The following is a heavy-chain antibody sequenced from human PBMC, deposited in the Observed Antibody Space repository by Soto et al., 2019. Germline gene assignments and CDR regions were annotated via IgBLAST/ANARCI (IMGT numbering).Heavy chain of an antibody. CDR1: GFTFSSYA. CDR3: AKYQGIKLPYYYYMDV. J-gene: IGHJ6*03. D-gene: IGHD2-15*01. V-gene: IGHV3-23*01. CDR2: ISGSGGST. Sequence: GGSLRLSCAASGFTFSSYAMSWVRQAPGKGLEWVSAISGSGGSTYYADSVKGRFTISRDNSKNTLYLQMNSLRAEDTAVYYCAKYQGIKLPYYYYMDVWGKGTTVTVSS.